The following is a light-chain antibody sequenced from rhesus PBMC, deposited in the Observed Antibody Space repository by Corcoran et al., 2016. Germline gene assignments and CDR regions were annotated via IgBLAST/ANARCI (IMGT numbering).Light chain of an antibody. Sequence: DIQMTQSPSSLSASVGDRVTITCRASQGISSWLAWYQQKPGKAPKLLLYKASSLQSGVPSRLTGSGYGTEFTLTISSLQPEDFATYYCQQYNSAPWTFGQGTKVEIK. CDR1: QGISSW. V-gene: IGKV1-21*01. CDR3: QQYNSAPWT. CDR2: KAS. J-gene: IGKJ1*01.